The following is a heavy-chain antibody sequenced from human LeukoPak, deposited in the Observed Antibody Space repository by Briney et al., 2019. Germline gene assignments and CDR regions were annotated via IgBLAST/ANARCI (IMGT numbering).Heavy chain of an antibody. J-gene: IGHJ4*02. D-gene: IGHD3-3*01. CDR3: VKESYDY. CDR2: LSGRGGST. Sequence: GGSLRLSCSASGFSFSNYAMMWIRQTPAKGLEWVSGLSGRGGSTNYAQSVKGRFTISRDNSRNTVYLHMDNLRAEDTAIYYCVKESYDYWGQGTLVTVSS. V-gene: IGHV3-23*01. CDR1: GFSFSNYA.